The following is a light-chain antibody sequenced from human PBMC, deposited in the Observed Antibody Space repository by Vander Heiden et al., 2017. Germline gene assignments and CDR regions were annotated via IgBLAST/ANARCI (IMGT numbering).Light chain of an antibody. CDR2: AAS. CDR3: QQYDGYPLT. CDR1: QAISSY. J-gene: IGKJ4*01. Sequence: AIRMTQSPSSFSASTGDRVTITCRASQAISSYVAWYQQKPGKAPKLLIYAASTLQSGVPSRFSGSGSGTDFTLTINCLQSEDFATYYCQQYDGYPLTFGGGTKVEI. V-gene: IGKV1-8*01.